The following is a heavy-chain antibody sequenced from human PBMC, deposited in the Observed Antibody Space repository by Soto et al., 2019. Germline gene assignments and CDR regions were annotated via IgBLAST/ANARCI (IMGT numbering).Heavy chain of an antibody. Sequence: PGGSLRLSCVASGITFSTYEVNWVRQAPGKGLEWVSYISSSGRTKYYADSVKGRFTISRDDAKNSVYLQMNSLRAEDAALYYCTREIISAYYFDYWGQGTLVTFSS. V-gene: IGHV3-48*03. D-gene: IGHD3-10*01. CDR2: ISSSGRTK. CDR3: TREIISAYYFDY. J-gene: IGHJ4*01. CDR1: GITFSTYE.